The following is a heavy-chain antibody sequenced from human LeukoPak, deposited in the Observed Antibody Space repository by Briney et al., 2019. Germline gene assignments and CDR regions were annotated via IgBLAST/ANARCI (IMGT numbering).Heavy chain of an antibody. J-gene: IGHJ4*02. D-gene: IGHD1-26*01. Sequence: GGSLRLSCAASGFSFSNYWMSWVRQAPGKGLEWVAIIKQDGSDKYYVGSLKGRFTISRDNAKNSLYLQMNSLRAEDTAVYYCARLVGAKSLDYWGQGTLVTVSS. CDR3: ARLVGAKSLDY. CDR2: IKQDGSDK. CDR1: GFSFSNYW. V-gene: IGHV3-7*01.